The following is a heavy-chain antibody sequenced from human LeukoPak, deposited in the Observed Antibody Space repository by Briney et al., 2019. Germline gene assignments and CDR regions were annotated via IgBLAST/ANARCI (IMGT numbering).Heavy chain of an antibody. CDR3: AREWIVDSSGPSDAFDI. D-gene: IGHD3-22*01. V-gene: IGHV1-18*01. CDR2: ISAYNGNT. CDR1: GYTFTSYG. J-gene: IGHJ3*02. Sequence: GASVKVSCKASGYTFTSYGISWVRQAPGQGLEWMGWISAYNGNTNYAQKLQGRVTMTTDTSTSTAYMELRSLRAEDTAVYYCAREWIVDSSGPSDAFDIWGQGTMVTVSS.